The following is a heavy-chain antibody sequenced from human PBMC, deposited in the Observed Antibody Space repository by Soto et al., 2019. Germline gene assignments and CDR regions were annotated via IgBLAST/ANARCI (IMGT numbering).Heavy chain of an antibody. CDR2: INHSGST. CDR1: GGSFSGYY. D-gene: IGHD3-10*01. V-gene: IGHV4-34*01. CDR3: ASRRRGSGSYYYYYYYYGMDV. Sequence: SETLSLTCAVYGGSFSGYYWSWIRQPPGKXLEWIGEINHSGSTNYNPSLKSRVTISVDTSKNQFSLKLSSVTAADTAVYYCASRRRGSGSYYYYYYYYGMDVWGQGTTVTVSS. J-gene: IGHJ6*02.